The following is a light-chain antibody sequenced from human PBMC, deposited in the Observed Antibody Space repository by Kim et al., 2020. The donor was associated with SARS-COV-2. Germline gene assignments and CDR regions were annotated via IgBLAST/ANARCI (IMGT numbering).Light chain of an antibody. V-gene: IGKV3-15*01. CDR3: QQYNKWAGT. J-gene: IGKJ1*01. CDR2: GAS. Sequence: EIVMTQSPATLSVSPGERATLSCRASQSISSNLAWYQQKPDQAPRLLIYGASTRATGISARFSGSGSGTEFTLTISSLQSEDFAVYYCQQYNKWAGTFGQGTKVEIK. CDR1: QSISSN.